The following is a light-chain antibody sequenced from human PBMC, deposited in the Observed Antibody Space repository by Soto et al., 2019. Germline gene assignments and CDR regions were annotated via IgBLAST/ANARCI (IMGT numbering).Light chain of an antibody. CDR3: SSYTSTSTLL. Sequence: QSVLTQPASVSGSPGQSITISCTGTSSDVGGYNYVSWYQQYPGKAPKVMIYEVSNRPSGVSNRFSGSKAGNTASLTISGLQAEDEADYYCSSYTSTSTLLFGGGTKLTVL. V-gene: IGLV2-14*01. CDR2: EVS. J-gene: IGLJ2*01. CDR1: SSDVGGYNY.